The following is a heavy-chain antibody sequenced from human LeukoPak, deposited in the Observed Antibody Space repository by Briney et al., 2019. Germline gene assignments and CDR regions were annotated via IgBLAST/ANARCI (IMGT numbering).Heavy chain of an antibody. Sequence: PGRSLRLSCAASGFTFSSYGMHWVRQAPGKGLEWVAVISYDGSNKYYADSVKGRFTISRDNSKNTLYLQMNSLRAEDTAVYYCAKDSKTTVTDYWGRGTLVSVSS. CDR3: AKDSKTTVTDY. J-gene: IGHJ4*02. D-gene: IGHD4-17*01. V-gene: IGHV3-30*18. CDR2: ISYDGSNK. CDR1: GFTFSSYG.